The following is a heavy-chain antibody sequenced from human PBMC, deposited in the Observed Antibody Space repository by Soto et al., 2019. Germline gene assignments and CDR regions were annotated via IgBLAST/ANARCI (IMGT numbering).Heavy chain of an antibody. CDR3: AASYGSGYRAFDY. CDR2: VNPIVSMS. V-gene: IGHV1-69*02. D-gene: IGHD3-10*01. CDR1: GDTFSFYT. J-gene: IGHJ4*02. Sequence: QVQLVKSGAEVKKPGSSVKVSCKASGDTFSFYTINWVRQAPGLGLEWMGRVNPIVSMSNYAQKFQGRVTITADKSTNTAYMQLSSLRSEDTAIYYCAASYGSGYRAFDYWGQGALVTVSS.